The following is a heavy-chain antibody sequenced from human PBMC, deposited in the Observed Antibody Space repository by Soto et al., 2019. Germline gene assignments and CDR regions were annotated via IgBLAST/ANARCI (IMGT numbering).Heavy chain of an antibody. V-gene: IGHV3-23*01. CDR3: ARPVEPFYYYGMDV. CDR2: ISIGGGST. J-gene: IGHJ6*02. CDR1: GFTFSNYA. Sequence: GSLRLSCAAPGFTFSNYAMNWVRQAPGKVLEWVSGISIGGGSTYYADSVKGRFTISRDNSTNTLYLQMNTLRPEDTALYFCARPVEPFYYYGMDVWGQGTTVTVAS.